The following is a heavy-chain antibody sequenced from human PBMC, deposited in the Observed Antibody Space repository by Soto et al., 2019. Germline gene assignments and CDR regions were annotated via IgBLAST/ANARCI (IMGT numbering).Heavy chain of an antibody. CDR1: GYTFTGYY. D-gene: IGHD3-22*01. J-gene: IGHJ4*02. Sequence: ASVKVSCKASGYTFTGYYMHWVRQAPGQGLEWMGWINPNSGDTNYAQKFQGRVTMTRDTSTSTAYMELSRLRSDDTAVYYCARGSSQYYYDSIGYYYWGQGNLVTVSP. CDR2: INPNSGDT. CDR3: ARGSSQYYYDSIGYYY. V-gene: IGHV1-2*02.